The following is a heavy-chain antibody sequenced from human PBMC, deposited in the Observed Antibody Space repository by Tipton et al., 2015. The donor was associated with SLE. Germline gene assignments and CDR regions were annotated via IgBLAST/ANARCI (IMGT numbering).Heavy chain of an antibody. CDR2: IKEDGSEK. Sequence: SLRLSCAASGFMFSSYAMRWVRQAPGKGLEWVANIKEDGSEKHYVDSVKDRLTISRDNAKNSLFLQMNSLRAEDTAVYYCARGKYYFDYWGQGALVTVSS. CDR1: GFMFSSYA. CDR3: ARGKYYFDY. J-gene: IGHJ4*02. V-gene: IGHV3-7*01.